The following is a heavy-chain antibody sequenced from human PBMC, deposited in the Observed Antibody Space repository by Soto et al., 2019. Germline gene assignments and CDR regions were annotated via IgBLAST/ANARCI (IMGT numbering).Heavy chain of an antibody. J-gene: IGHJ6*02. CDR2: INHSGST. CDR3: ARAPYSSGWSLFPYYYYGMDV. Sequence: SEALSLTCAVYGGAFSGYYWSWIRQPPGKGLEWIGEINHSGSTNYNPSLKSRVTISVDTSKNQFSLKLSSVTAADTAVYYCARAPYSSGWSLFPYYYYGMDVWGQGTTVTVSS. D-gene: IGHD6-19*01. V-gene: IGHV4-34*01. CDR1: GGAFSGYY.